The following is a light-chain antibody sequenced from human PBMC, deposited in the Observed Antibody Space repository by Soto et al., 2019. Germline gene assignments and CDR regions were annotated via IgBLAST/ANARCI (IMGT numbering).Light chain of an antibody. V-gene: IGLV2-14*01. CDR3: TSYTSDSTEV. Sequence: QSVLTQPASVSGSPGQSITISCTGTSSDVGDYNYVSWYQHHPGRAPKLIIYEVSNRPSGISNRFSGSKSGNTASPTISGLQAEDEADYYCTSYTSDSTEVFGTGTKVTVL. J-gene: IGLJ1*01. CDR1: SSDVGDYNY. CDR2: EVS.